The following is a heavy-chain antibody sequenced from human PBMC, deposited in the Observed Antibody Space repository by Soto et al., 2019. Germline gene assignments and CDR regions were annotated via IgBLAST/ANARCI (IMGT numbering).Heavy chain of an antibody. CDR2: ISGSGGST. CDR3: VGWSGYSLHTQNY. CDR1: GFTFSSYA. J-gene: IGHJ4*02. D-gene: IGHD3-3*01. V-gene: IGHV3-23*01. Sequence: GGSLRLSCAASGFTFSSYAMSWVRQAPGKGLEWVSAISGSGGSTYYADSVKGRFTISRDNSKNTLYLQMNSLRAEDTAVYYCVGWSGYSLHTQNYWGQGTLVTVSS.